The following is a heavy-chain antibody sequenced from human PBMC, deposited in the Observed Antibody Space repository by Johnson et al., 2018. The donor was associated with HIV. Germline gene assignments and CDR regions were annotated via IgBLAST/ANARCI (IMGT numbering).Heavy chain of an antibody. J-gene: IGHJ3*02. D-gene: IGHD3-22*01. V-gene: IGHV3-30*14. CDR1: RLTFSRCA. CDR3: ARRAYPDYYDSSGYSLGGAFDI. CDR2: IAYDGGEK. Sequence: QVQLVESGGNVLRPGGSLRLSCAASRLTFSRCAMSWVRPAPGKGLEWVAVIAYDGGEKYFADSVRGGFPISRDHAKKSLSLQMNSLRAGDTAVYYCARRAYPDYYDSSGYSLGGAFDIWGQGTMVTVSS.